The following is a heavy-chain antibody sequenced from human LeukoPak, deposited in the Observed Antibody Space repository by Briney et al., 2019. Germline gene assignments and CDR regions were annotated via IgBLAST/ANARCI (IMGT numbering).Heavy chain of an antibody. CDR2: ITHSGST. CDR1: GGSLSGYY. Sequence: SETLSLTCAVSGGSLSGYYWSWIRQPPGKGVEGMGEITHSGSTNYNPSLKSRVTISVDTSKNQVSLRLSSVTAADTAVYYCARDSSSWNNFDHWGQGTLVTVSS. V-gene: IGHV4-34*01. D-gene: IGHD6-13*01. J-gene: IGHJ4*02. CDR3: ARDSSSWNNFDH.